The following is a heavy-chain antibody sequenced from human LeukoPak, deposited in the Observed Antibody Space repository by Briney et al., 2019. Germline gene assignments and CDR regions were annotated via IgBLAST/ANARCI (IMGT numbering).Heavy chain of an antibody. Sequence: GGSLRLSCAASGFTFSTYWMSWVRQAPGKGLEWVANIKQDGSDKYYVDSVEGRFSISRDNAKNSLYLQMNSLRAEDTAVYYCARRGAKYYYDSSPYNAFDIWGQGTMVTVSS. CDR2: IKQDGSDK. CDR1: GFTFSTYW. CDR3: ARRGAKYYYDSSPYNAFDI. D-gene: IGHD3-22*01. V-gene: IGHV3-7*01. J-gene: IGHJ3*02.